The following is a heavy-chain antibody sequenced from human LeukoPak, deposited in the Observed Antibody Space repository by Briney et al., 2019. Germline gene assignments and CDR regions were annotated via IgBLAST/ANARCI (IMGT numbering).Heavy chain of an antibody. J-gene: IGHJ2*01. V-gene: IGHV3-33*01. CDR2: IWYDGSNK. CDR3: TSKSSGGCWYFDL. CDR1: GFTFSSYG. D-gene: IGHD6-19*01. Sequence: GGSLRLSCAAPGFTFSSYGMHWVRQAPGKGLEWVAVIWYDGSNKYYADPVKGRFTIYRDNSKNTLYLQMNSLRAEDTAVYSCTSKSSGGCWYFDLWGRGTLVTVSS.